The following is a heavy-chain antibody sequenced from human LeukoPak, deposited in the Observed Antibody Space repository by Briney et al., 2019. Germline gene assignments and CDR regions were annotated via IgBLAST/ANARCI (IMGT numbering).Heavy chain of an antibody. J-gene: IGHJ6*02. CDR2: ISGGGPVT. V-gene: IGHV3-23*01. CDR3: ARAVAAAARAMDV. Sequence: PGGSLRLSCAASGFTSSSYAMSWVRQAPGKGLECVSAISGGGPVTYYTDSVKGRFTISRDNSKNTLYLQMNSLRAEDTAVYYCARAVAAAARAMDVWGQGTTVTVSS. CDR1: GFTSSSYA. D-gene: IGHD6-13*01.